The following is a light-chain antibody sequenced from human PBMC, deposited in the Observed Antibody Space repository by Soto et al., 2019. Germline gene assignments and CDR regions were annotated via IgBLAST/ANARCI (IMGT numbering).Light chain of an antibody. CDR1: SSNIGSTYD. V-gene: IGLV1-40*01. Sequence: QSVLTQPPSVSGAPGQRVTISCTGSSSNIGSTYDVHWYQQLPGTAPKLLIYANTNRPSGVPDRFSGSKSGPSASLAITGLQAEDEAEYYCSLYTTASTYVFGTGTKLTVL. CDR2: ANT. J-gene: IGLJ1*01. CDR3: SLYTTASTYV.